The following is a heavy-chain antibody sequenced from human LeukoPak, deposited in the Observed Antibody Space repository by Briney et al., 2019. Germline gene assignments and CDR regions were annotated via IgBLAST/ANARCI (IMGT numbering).Heavy chain of an antibody. D-gene: IGHD3-16*01. CDR2: IRTEAYDGAT. Sequence: GGSLRLSCAASGFTFGDYAMSWVRQAPGKGLEWGGFIRTEAYDGATDYGASVKGRFTISRDDSKNIAYLQMNSLNTEDTAVYYCTRTFGYYYFYMDVWGKGTTVIVSS. J-gene: IGHJ6*03. CDR3: TRTFGYYYFYMDV. V-gene: IGHV3-49*04. CDR1: GFTFGDYA.